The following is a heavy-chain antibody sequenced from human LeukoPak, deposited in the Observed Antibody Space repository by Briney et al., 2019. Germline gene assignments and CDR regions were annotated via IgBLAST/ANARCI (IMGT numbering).Heavy chain of an antibody. V-gene: IGHV1-18*01. CDR3: ARGPTPLRFLEWSSTYYYGMDV. D-gene: IGHD3-3*01. CDR2: ISAYNGNT. CDR1: GYTFTSYG. J-gene: IGHJ6*02. Sequence: ASVKVSCKASGYTFTSYGISWVRQAPGQGLEWMGWISAYNGNTNYAQKLQGRATMTTDTSTSTAYMELRSLRSDDTAVYYCARGPTPLRFLEWSSTYYYGMDVWGQGTTVTVSS.